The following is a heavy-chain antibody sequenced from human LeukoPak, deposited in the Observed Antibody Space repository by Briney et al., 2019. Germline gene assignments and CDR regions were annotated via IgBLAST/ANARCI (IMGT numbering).Heavy chain of an antibody. CDR1: GFTFDDYG. D-gene: IGHD3-3*01. V-gene: IGHV3-20*04. CDR3: ARTNVLRFLEWPESPGDYYYYYMDV. Sequence: GGSLRLSCAASGFTFDDYGMSWVRQAPGKGVEWVSGINWNGGSTVYADSVKGRFTISRDNGKNSLYVKMKSLRDGDTALYYCARTNVLRFLEWPESPGDYYYYYMDVWGKGTTVTVSS. CDR2: INWNGGST. J-gene: IGHJ6*03.